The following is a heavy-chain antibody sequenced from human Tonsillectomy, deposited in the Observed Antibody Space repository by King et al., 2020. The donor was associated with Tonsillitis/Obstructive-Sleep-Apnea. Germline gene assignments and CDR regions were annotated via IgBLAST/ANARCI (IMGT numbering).Heavy chain of an antibody. CDR1: GGSISSSSYY. V-gene: IGHV4-39*01. CDR3: ARRGIAVAFDAFDI. J-gene: IGHJ3*02. Sequence: LQLQESGPGLVKPSETLSLTCTVSGGSISSSSYYWGWIRQPPGKGLEWIGSIYYSGSTYYNPSLKSRVTISVDTSKNQFSLKLSSVTAADTAVYYCARRGIAVAFDAFDIWGQGTMVTVSS. CDR2: IYYSGST. D-gene: IGHD6-19*01.